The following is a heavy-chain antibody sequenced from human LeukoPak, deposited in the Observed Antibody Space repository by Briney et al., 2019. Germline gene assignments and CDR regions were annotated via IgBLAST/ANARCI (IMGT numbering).Heavy chain of an antibody. CDR2: IIPIFGTA. D-gene: IGHD1-26*01. V-gene: IGHV1-69*05. Sequence: SVKVSCKASGGTFSSYAISWVRQAPGQGLEWVGRIIPIFGTANYAQKLQGRVTITTDESTSTAYMELSSLRSEDTAVYYCASSSVRGSYYYWGQGTLVTVSS. J-gene: IGHJ4*02. CDR1: GGTFSSYA. CDR3: ASSSVRGSYYY.